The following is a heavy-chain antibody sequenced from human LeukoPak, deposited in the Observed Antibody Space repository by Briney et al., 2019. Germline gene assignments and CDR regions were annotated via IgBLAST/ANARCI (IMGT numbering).Heavy chain of an antibody. CDR3: AKDREWPNWVS. CDR1: GFMFSSNW. J-gene: IGHJ4*02. D-gene: IGHD3-3*01. CDR2: IKEDGTET. Sequence: TGGSLRLSCTASGFMFSSNWMSWVRLALGKGLEWVANIKEDGTETYYVDSVKGRFTISRDNAKNSLYLQMNSLRVEDTAVYYCAKDREWPNWVSWGQGTLVTVSS. V-gene: IGHV3-7*03.